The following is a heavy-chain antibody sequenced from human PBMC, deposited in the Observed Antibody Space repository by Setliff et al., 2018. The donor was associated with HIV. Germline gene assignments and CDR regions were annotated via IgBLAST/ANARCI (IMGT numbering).Heavy chain of an antibody. CDR1: GASFSGYY. J-gene: IGHJ5*02. CDR2: INHSGST. CDR3: ARAPGPYGDYNWFDP. V-gene: IGHV4-34*01. D-gene: IGHD4-17*01. Sequence: SETLSLTCAVYGASFSGYYWSWVRQPPGKGLEWIGEINHSGSTNYNPSLKSRVTISVDTSKNQFSLKVRSVTAADTAVYYCARAPGPYGDYNWFDPWGQGALVTVSS.